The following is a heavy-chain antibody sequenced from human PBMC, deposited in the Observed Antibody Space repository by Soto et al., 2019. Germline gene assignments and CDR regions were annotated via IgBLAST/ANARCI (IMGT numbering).Heavy chain of an antibody. D-gene: IGHD3-3*01. CDR3: TTESLDYDFWRGPFAP. V-gene: IGHV3-15*07. Sequence: PGGSLRLSCAASGFTFSNAWMNWVRQAPGKGLEWVGRIKSKTDGGTTDYAAPVKGRFTISRDDSKNTLYLQMNSLKTEDTAVYYCTTESLDYDFWRGPFAPWGQGTLVTVSS. CDR1: GFTFSNAW. CDR2: IKSKTDGGTT. J-gene: IGHJ5*02.